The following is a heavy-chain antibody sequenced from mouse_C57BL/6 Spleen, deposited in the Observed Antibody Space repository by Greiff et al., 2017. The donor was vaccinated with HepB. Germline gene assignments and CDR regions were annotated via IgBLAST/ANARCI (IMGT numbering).Heavy chain of an antibody. CDR3: SRSDYNYDAWFAY. V-gene: IGHV1-26*01. Sequence: EVQLQQSGPELVKPGASVKISCKASGYTFTDYYMNWVKQSHGKSLEWIGDINPNNGGTSYNQKFKGKATLTVDKSSSTAYMELRSLTSEDSAVYYFSRSDYNYDAWFAYCGQGTLVTVSA. CDR2: INPNNGGT. CDR1: GYTFTDYY. D-gene: IGHD2-12*01. J-gene: IGHJ3*01.